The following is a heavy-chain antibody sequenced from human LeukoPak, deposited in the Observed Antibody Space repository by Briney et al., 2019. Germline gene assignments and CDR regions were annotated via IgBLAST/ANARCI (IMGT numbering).Heavy chain of an antibody. Sequence: PGRSLRLSCAASGFTFSSYGMHWVRQAPGKGLEGVAVIWYDGSNKYYADSVKGRFTISRDNSKNTLYLQMNSLRAEDTAVYYCARGASSTSCYFDYWGQGTLVTVSS. CDR1: GFTFSSYG. J-gene: IGHJ4*02. CDR3: ARGASSTSCYFDY. CDR2: IWYDGSNK. D-gene: IGHD2-2*01. V-gene: IGHV3-33*01.